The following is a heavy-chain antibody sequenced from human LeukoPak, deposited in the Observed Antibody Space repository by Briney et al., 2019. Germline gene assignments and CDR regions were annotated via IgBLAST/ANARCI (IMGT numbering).Heavy chain of an antibody. D-gene: IGHD2-8*01. CDR2: ISYDESNE. Sequence: GGSLRLSCAASGFAVSSYTIPWVRQAPGKGIGGGAVISYDESNENYADSVKGRFTISRDNSKNTLYLQMNSLTAEDTAVYYCARDGMLYAKGDYYWFWGQVTLVTFSS. V-gene: IGHV3-30*01. CDR3: ARDGMLYAKGDYYWF. J-gene: IGHJ1*01. CDR1: GFAVSSYT.